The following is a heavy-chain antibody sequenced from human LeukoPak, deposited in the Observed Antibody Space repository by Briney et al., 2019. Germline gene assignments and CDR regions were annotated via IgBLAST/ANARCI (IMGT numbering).Heavy chain of an antibody. D-gene: IGHD4-17*01. J-gene: IGHJ4*02. CDR2: IYYSGST. CDR3: ARGNYGDLDY. V-gene: IGHV4-59*01. CDR1: GGSISSYY. Sequence: SETLSLTCTVSGGSISSYYWSWIRQPPGKGLEWIGYIYYSGSTNYNPSLKSRVTISVDTSKNQFSLKLSSVTAADTAVYYCARGNYGDLDYWGQGTLVTVSS.